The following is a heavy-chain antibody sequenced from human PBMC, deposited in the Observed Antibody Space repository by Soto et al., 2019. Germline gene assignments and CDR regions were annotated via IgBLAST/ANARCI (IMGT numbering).Heavy chain of an antibody. D-gene: IGHD7-27*01. V-gene: IGHV6-1*01. CDR1: GDSVSSNSAA. J-gene: IGHJ3*02. CDR3: ALSFWGSSPNAIDI. CDR2: TYYRSKWYN. Sequence: SQTLSLTCAISGDSVSSNSAAWNWIRQSPSRGLEWLGRTYYRSKWYNDYAVSVKSRITINPDTSKNQFSLQLNSVTPEDAAVYYCALSFWGSSPNAIDIWGQGTMVTVSS.